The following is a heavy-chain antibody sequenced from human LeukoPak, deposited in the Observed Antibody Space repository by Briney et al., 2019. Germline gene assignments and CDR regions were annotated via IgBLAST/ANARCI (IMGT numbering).Heavy chain of an antibody. D-gene: IGHD3-3*01. J-gene: IGHJ4*02. CDR3: ARDVPLRFFDSARDY. CDR1: GLTVSRNY. V-gene: IGHV3-66*01. Sequence: GGSLRLSCAGSGLTVSRNYMSWVRQAPGKGLEGVSVIYSGNSTNYADSVKGRFTISRDNSKNTVYLQMNSLRAEDTAVYYCARDVPLRFFDSARDYWGQGTLVTVSS. CDR2: IYSGNST.